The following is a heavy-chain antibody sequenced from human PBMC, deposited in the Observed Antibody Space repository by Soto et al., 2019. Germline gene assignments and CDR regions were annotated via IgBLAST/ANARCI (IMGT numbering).Heavy chain of an antibody. J-gene: IGHJ5*02. CDR2: ISYDGANK. V-gene: IGHV3-30*18. D-gene: IGHD1-7*01. CDR3: EKNYFIFNRCLDNWFDP. Sequence: GGSLRLSCAASGFTFSSYGIHWVRQAPGKGLEWVALISYDGANKYYADSVKGRFTISRDNSKNTLYLQMNSLRPEDTAVYYCEKNYFIFNRCLDNWFDPWCQAILVTVS. CDR1: GFTFSSYG.